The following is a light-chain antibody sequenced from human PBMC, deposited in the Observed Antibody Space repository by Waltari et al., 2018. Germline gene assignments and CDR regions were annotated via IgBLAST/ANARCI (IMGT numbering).Light chain of an antibody. CDR3: AAWDDSLSLWV. Sequence: QSVLTQPPSASGTPGQRVTISCSGGRSNIGKNYVFWYQQFPGTAPKLLIYRIYQRPSGVPDRFPGSKSGTSASVAISGLRSEDEADYYCAAWDDSLSLWVFGGGTKLTVL. CDR2: RIY. J-gene: IGLJ3*02. V-gene: IGLV1-47*01. CDR1: RSNIGKNY.